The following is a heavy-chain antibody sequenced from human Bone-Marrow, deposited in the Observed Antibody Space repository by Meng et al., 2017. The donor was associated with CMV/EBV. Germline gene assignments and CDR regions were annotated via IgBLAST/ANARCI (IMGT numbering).Heavy chain of an antibody. J-gene: IGHJ4*02. Sequence: GESLKISCAASGFTFSSYAMSWVRQAPGKGLEWVSVIYSGGSSTYYADSVKGRFTISRDNSKNTLYLQMNSLRAEDTAVYYCARDLRAAAFDYWGQGTLVTVSS. V-gene: IGHV3-23*03. CDR2: IYSGGSST. CDR3: ARDLRAAAFDY. D-gene: IGHD6-13*01. CDR1: GFTFSSYA.